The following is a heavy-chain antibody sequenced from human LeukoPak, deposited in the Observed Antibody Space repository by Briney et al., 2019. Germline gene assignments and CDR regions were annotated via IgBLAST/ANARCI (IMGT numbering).Heavy chain of an antibody. Sequence: PGGSLRLSCAASGFTVSSNYMSWVRQAPGKGLEWVSGIYSGGSTYYADSVKGRFTISRDNSKNTLYLQMNSLRAEDTAVYYCASGRQSLAAAGPGYYYGMDVWGQGTTVTVSS. CDR3: ASGRQSLAAAGPGYYYGMDV. CDR1: GFTVSSNY. CDR2: IYSGGST. D-gene: IGHD6-13*01. J-gene: IGHJ6*02. V-gene: IGHV3-53*01.